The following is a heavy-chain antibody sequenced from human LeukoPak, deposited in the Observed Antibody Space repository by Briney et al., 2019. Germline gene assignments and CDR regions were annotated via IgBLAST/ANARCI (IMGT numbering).Heavy chain of an antibody. J-gene: IGHJ4*02. Sequence: SETLSLTCTVSGGSISSYYWSWIRQPPGKGLERIGYIYYSGSTNYNPSLKSRVTISVDTSKNQFSLKLSSVTAADTAVYYCARVRSSGWYPFDYWGQGTLVTVSS. CDR1: GGSISSYY. CDR3: ARVRSSGWYPFDY. D-gene: IGHD6-19*01. V-gene: IGHV4-59*01. CDR2: IYYSGST.